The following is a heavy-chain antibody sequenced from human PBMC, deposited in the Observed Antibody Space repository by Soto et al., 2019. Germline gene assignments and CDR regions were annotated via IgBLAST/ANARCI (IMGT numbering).Heavy chain of an antibody. D-gene: IGHD4-17*01. CDR1: GGSISSGGYY. CDR2: LYYSGST. Sequence: QVQLQESGPGLVKPSQTLSLTCTVSGGSISSGGYYWSWIRQHPGKGLEWIGYLYYSGSTSYNPSLKSRVTISVDTSKNQFPLKLSSVTAADTAVYYCAITYGDPNDAFDIWGQGTMVTVSS. CDR3: AITYGDPNDAFDI. V-gene: IGHV4-31*03. J-gene: IGHJ3*02.